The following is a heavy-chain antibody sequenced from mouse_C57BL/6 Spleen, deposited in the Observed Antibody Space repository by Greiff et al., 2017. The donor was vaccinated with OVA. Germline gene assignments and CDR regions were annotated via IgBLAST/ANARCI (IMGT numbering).Heavy chain of an antibody. D-gene: IGHD1-1*01. J-gene: IGHJ2*01. CDR1: GFTFSSYG. V-gene: IGHV5-6*01. CDR3: ARQGTTVVYFDY. CDR2: ISSGGSYT. Sequence: EVKLMESGGDLVKPGGSLKLSCAASGFTFSSYGMSWVRQTLDKRLEWVATISSGGSYTYYPDSVKGRFTISRDNAKNTLYLQMSSLKSEDTAMYYCARQGTTVVYFDYWGQGTTLTVSS.